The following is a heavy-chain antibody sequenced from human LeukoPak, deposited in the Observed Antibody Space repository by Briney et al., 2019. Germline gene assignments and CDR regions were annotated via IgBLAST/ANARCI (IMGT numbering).Heavy chain of an antibody. Sequence: GGSLRLSCTASGFTFSTYAIHWVRQAPGKGLEWVAVISYDGSNKYYADSVKGRFTISRDSSKNTLYLQMNSLRAEDTAVYYCAKAVGATADYWGQGTLVTVSS. CDR2: ISYDGSNK. J-gene: IGHJ4*02. V-gene: IGHV3-30-3*01. D-gene: IGHD1-26*01. CDR3: AKAVGATADY. CDR1: GFTFSTYA.